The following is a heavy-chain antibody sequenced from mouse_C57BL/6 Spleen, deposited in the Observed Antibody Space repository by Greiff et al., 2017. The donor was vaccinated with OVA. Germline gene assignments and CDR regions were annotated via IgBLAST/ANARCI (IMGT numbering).Heavy chain of an antibody. J-gene: IGHJ2*01. V-gene: IGHV14-2*01. CDR3: ARSGSEGTDY. D-gene: IGHD3-1*01. CDR2: IDPEDGDT. CDR1: GFNITDYY. Sequence: EVQLQQSGAELVKPGASVKLSCTASGFNITDYYMHWVKQRTEQGLEWIGRIDPEDGDTKYAPKFQGKATLTADTSSNTAYLQLSSLTSEDTAVYYCARSGSEGTDYWGQGTTLTVSS.